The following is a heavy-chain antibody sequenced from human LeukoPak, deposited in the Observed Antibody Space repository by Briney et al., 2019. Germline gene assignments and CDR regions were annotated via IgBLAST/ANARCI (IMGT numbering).Heavy chain of an antibody. D-gene: IGHD6-13*01. CDR2: IYYTGST. CDR1: GGSISGSNYY. Sequence: PSETLSLTCTVSGGSISGSNYYWNWIRQPPGKGLEWIGYIYYTGSTNYNPSLKSRVTMSVDTSKNQFSLNLQSVTPEDTAVYYCARNLIPEQLVVNFWGQGTLVTVSS. V-gene: IGHV4-61*01. J-gene: IGHJ4*02. CDR3: ARNLIPEQLVVNF.